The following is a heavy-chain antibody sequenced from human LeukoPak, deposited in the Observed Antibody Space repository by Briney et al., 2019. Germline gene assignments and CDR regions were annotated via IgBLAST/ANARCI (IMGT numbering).Heavy chain of an antibody. Sequence: GGSLRLSCAASGFTISSYAMSWVRQAPGKGLEWVSAISGSGGSTYYADSVKGRFTISRDNSKNTLYLQMNSLRAEDTAVYYCAKDRGYSGYGYWGQGTLVTVSS. CDR2: ISGSGGST. CDR3: AKDRGYSGYGY. CDR1: GFTISSYA. D-gene: IGHD5-12*01. V-gene: IGHV3-23*01. J-gene: IGHJ4*02.